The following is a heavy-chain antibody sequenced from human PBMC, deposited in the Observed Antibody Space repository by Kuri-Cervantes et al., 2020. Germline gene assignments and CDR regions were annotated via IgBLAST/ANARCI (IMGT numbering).Heavy chain of an antibody. CDR2: IKQDGSEK. Sequence: GESLKISCAASGFIFSSYWMSWVRQAPGKGLEWVANIKQDGSEKYYVDSVKGRFTISRDNAKNTLYLQMNSLRVEDTAVYYCAKDEAYLAHYYYHMDVWGKGTMVTVSS. CDR1: GFIFSSYW. J-gene: IGHJ6*03. CDR3: AKDEAYLAHYYYHMDV. D-gene: IGHD2/OR15-2a*01. V-gene: IGHV3-7*01.